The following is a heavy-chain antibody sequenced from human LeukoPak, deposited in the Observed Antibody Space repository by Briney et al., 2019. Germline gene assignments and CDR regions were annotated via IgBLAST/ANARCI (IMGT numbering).Heavy chain of an antibody. Sequence: ASVKVSCKASGYTFTSYGINWVRQATEQGLEWMGWMNPNSGNTGYAQKFQGRVTITSNTSISTAYMELSSLRSEDAAVYYCARCLSPLWGGATDAVEIWGQGTMVTVSS. CDR2: MNPNSGNT. V-gene: IGHV1-8*03. CDR3: ARCLSPLWGGATDAVEI. J-gene: IGHJ3*02. CDR1: GYTFTSYG. D-gene: IGHD3-16*01.